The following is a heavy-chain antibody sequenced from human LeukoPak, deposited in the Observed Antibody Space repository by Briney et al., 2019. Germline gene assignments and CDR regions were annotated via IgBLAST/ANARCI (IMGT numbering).Heavy chain of an antibody. CDR1: GYTFTSYA. V-gene: IGHV7-4-1*02. CDR3: AVSVGYCSSTSCSVPPYFDF. CDR2: INTNTGNP. D-gene: IGHD2-2*01. Sequence: GASVTVSCKASGYTFTSYAMNWVRQAPGQGLEWMGWINTNTGNPTYAQGFTGRFVFSLDTSVSTAYLQISGLKAEDTAVYYCAVSVGYCSSTSCSVPPYFDFWGQGTLVTVSS. J-gene: IGHJ4*02.